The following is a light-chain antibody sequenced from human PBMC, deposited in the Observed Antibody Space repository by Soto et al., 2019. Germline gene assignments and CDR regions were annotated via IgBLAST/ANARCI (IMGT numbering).Light chain of an antibody. V-gene: IGKV3-20*01. CDR2: GAS. CDR1: QSVTNSF. J-gene: IGKJ1*01. CDR3: KQYVSSPWA. Sequence: EILLAPSPGTLSMSPGERATLSCRASQSVTNSFLAWYQQKPGQAPRLLIYGASRRATGIPDRGSGSGAGTDFTLTISRLEPEEFAVYYCKQYVSSPWAVGQGTKVEIK.